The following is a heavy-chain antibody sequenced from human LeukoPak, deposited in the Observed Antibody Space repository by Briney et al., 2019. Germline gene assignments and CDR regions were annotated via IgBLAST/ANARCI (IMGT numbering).Heavy chain of an antibody. CDR1: GFTFSSYA. J-gene: IGHJ4*02. Sequence: PGGSLRLSCAASGFTFSSYAMSWVRQAPGKGLEWVSGSCSGGSTYYSDSVTGGVTISRDNSKNTLYLQMNSLRAEDTAVYYCAKDFWSGYYPNCWGQGTLVTVSS. CDR2: SCSGGST. V-gene: IGHV3-23*01. CDR3: AKDFWSGYYPNC. D-gene: IGHD3-3*01.